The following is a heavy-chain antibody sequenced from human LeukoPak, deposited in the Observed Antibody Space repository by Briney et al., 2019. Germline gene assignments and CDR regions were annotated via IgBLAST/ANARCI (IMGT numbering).Heavy chain of an antibody. CDR3: TRGSIAYYYMDV. CDR1: GGSITNSDYY. J-gene: IGHJ6*03. D-gene: IGHD3-22*01. Sequence: NPSETLSLTCIVSGGSITNSDYYWGWIRQPPGKGLEWIGSIYYNGNTYYNPSLKSRVTISVDTSKNQFSLKLSSVTAADTAVYYCTRGSIAYYYMDVWGKGTTVTISS. V-gene: IGHV4-39*07. CDR2: IYYNGNT.